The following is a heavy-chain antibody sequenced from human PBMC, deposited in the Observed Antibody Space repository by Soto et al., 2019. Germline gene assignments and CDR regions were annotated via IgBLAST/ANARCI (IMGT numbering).Heavy chain of an antibody. CDR2: IKQDGSEK. V-gene: IGHV3-7*03. CDR1: GFTFSSYW. Sequence: GGSLRLSCAASGFTFSSYWMSWVRQAPGKGLEWVANIKQDGSEKYYVDSVKGRFTISRDNAKNSLYLQMNSLRAEDTAVYYCARVPHSSGYYYFDYWGQGTLVTVSS. D-gene: IGHD3-22*01. J-gene: IGHJ4*02. CDR3: ARVPHSSGYYYFDY.